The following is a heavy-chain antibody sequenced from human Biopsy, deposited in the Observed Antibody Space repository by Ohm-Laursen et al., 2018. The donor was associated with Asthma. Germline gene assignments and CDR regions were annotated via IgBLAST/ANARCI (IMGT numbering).Heavy chain of an antibody. Sequence: SLRLSCAASGFTFSNYGMHWVRQAPGKGLDWVAVISFDGSNKNYTDSVKGRFTISRDNSRNTLHLQMNSLRAKDTAVYYCAKDVFPGWELRRGPDYWGQGTLVTVSS. V-gene: IGHV3-30*18. CDR3: AKDVFPGWELRRGPDY. J-gene: IGHJ4*02. CDR1: GFTFSNYG. CDR2: ISFDGSNK. D-gene: IGHD1-26*01.